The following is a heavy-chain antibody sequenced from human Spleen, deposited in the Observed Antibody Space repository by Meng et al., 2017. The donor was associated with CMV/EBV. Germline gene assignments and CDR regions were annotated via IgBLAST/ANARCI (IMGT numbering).Heavy chain of an antibody. CDR2: ISGSGGST. J-gene: IGHJ3*02. CDR3: AKGVETTTIIEDAFDI. CDR1: GFTFTSHA. D-gene: IGHD5-12*01. Sequence: GESLKISCAASGFTFTSHAMSWVRQAPGKGLEWVSAISGSGGSTYYADSVKGRFTISRDNSKNTLYLQMHSLRAEDTAIYYCAKGVETTTIIEDAFDIWGPGTTVTVSS. V-gene: IGHV3-23*01.